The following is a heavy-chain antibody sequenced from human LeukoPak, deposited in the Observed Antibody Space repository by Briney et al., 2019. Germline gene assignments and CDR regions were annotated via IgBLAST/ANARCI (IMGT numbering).Heavy chain of an antibody. CDR3: ARFQPPGYCGGDCPDY. CDR1: GGSFSGYY. V-gene: IGHV4-34*01. D-gene: IGHD2-21*01. J-gene: IGHJ4*02. Sequence: PSETLSLTCAVYGGSFSGYYWSWIRQPPGKGLEWIGEINHSGSTNYNPSLKSRVTISVDTSKNQFSLKLSSVTAADTAVYYCARFQPPGYCGGDCPDYWGQGTLVTASS. CDR2: INHSGST.